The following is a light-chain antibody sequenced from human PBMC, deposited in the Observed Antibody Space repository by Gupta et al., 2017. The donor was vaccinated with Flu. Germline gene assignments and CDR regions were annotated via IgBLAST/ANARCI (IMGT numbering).Light chain of an antibody. CDR1: QSVSSY. CDR2: DAS. Sequence: GERATHSCRASQSVSSYLAWYQQKPGQAPRLLIYDASNRATGIPARFSGSGSGTDFTLTISSLEPEDFAVYYCQQRRSWPITFGQGTRLEIK. V-gene: IGKV3-11*01. CDR3: QQRRSWPIT. J-gene: IGKJ5*01.